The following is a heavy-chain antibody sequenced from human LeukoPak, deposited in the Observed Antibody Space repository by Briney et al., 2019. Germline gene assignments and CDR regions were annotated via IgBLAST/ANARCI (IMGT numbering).Heavy chain of an antibody. CDR3: ARDRPPRGTMIVRRYFDY. V-gene: IGHV1-2*02. CDR1: GYTFTGYY. Sequence: GASVKVSCKASGYTFTGYYMHWVRQAPGQGLEWMGWINPNSGGTNYAQKFQGRVTMTRDTSISTAYMELSRLRSDDTAVYYCARDRPPRGTMIVRRYFDYWGQGTLVTVSS. J-gene: IGHJ4*02. D-gene: IGHD3-22*01. CDR2: INPNSGGT.